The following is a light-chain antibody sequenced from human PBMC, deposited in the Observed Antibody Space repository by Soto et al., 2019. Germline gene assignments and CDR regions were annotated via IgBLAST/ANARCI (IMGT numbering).Light chain of an antibody. CDR1: QSVSNNY. CDR2: GAS. CDR3: QQYGSSGT. Sequence: EIVLTQSPGTLSLSPGERATLSCRASQSVSNNYLAWYQQKPGQAPRLLIYGASNRATGIPDRFSGSGSGTDFTLTINRLEPEDFAVYYCQQYGSSGTFGQGTKVDI. J-gene: IGKJ1*01. V-gene: IGKV3-20*01.